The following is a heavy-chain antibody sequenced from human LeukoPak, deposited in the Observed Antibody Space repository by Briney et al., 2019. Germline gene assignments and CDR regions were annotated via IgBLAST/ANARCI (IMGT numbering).Heavy chain of an antibody. J-gene: IGHJ3*02. CDR3: AKDFLYSDHGYDAFDI. CDR2: IRYDGNNK. V-gene: IGHV3-30*02. Sequence: PGGFLRLSCAASGFTFSSYGMHWVRQVPGKGLEWVAFIRYDGNNKYYVDSVKGRFTISRDNSKSTLYLQMNSLRADDTAVYYCAKDFLYSDHGYDAFDIWGQGTMVTVSS. D-gene: IGHD5-12*01. CDR1: GFTFSSYG.